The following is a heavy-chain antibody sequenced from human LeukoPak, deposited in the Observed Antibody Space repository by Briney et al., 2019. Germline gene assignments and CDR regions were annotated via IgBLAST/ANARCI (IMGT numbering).Heavy chain of an antibody. CDR3: ARRRTAAGRRWFDP. J-gene: IGHJ5*02. V-gene: IGHV4-34*01. CDR2: INHSGST. CDR1: SGSFSGYY. Sequence: PSETLSLTCAVYSGSFSGYYWSWIRQPPGKGLEWIGEINHSGSTNYNPSLKSRVTISVDTSKNQFSLKLSSVTAADTAVYYCARRRTAAGRRWFDPWGQGTLVTVSS. D-gene: IGHD6-13*01.